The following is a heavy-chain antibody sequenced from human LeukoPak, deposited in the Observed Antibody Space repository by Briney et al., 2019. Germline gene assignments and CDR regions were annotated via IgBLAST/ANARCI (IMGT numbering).Heavy chain of an antibody. D-gene: IGHD2-2*01. J-gene: IGHJ5*02. CDR1: SGSISSYY. Sequence: PSETLSLTCTGSSGSISSYYWNWIRQPPGKGLEGIGYIYYSGSTNYNPSLKSRVTISVDTSKNQFSLKLSSVTAADTAVYYCARVVKSRRIVVVPAARVWFDPWGQGTLVTVSS. V-gene: IGHV4-59*01. CDR2: IYYSGST. CDR3: ARVVKSRRIVVVPAARVWFDP.